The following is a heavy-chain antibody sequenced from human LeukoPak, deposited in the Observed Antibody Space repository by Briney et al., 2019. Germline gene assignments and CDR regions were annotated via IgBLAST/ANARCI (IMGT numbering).Heavy chain of an antibody. CDR3: AGFTPAVDY. V-gene: IGHV4-38-2*01. CDR2: IYHSGGT. J-gene: IGHJ4*02. CDR1: GYSISSGHY. Sequence: PSETLSLTCAVSGYSISSGHYWGWIRPPPGKGLEWIGSIYHSGGTYYNPSLKSRVTISVDTSKNQFSLKMKSVTAADTAAYYCAGFTPAVDYCSQGTLVTVSS. D-gene: IGHD3-10*01.